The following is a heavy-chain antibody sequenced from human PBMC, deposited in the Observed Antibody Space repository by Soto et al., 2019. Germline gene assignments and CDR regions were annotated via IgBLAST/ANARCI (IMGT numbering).Heavy chain of an antibody. D-gene: IGHD2-2*01. CDR3: AREAGYCSRTSCYRRAFDT. J-gene: IGHJ3*02. CDR2: INTDGGSS. CDR1: GFSFSGHW. Sequence: EVQLVESGGDLVQPGGSLRLSCAASGFSFSGHWMHWVRQVPGKGLDWVSRINTDGGSSAYADSVKGRFTISRDNAKNTLYLQMNGLRAEDTAVYYCAREAGYCSRTSCYRRAFDTWGQGTTVTVSS. V-gene: IGHV3-74*03.